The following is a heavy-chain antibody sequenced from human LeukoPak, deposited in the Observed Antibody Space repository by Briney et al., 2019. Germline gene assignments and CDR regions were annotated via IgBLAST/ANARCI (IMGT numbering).Heavy chain of an antibody. V-gene: IGHV3-23*01. J-gene: IGHJ3*02. D-gene: IGHD6-19*01. CDR2: ISGSGGTT. CDR3: GTDYYRSGWPDAFDI. CDR1: GFTFSSYG. Sequence: HPGGSLRLSCAASGFTFSSYGMSWVRQAPGKGLEWVSAISGSGGTTYYADSVKGRFTISRDNAKNTMYLQMNSLRAEDTAVYYCGTDYYRSGWPDAFDIWGQGTLVTVSS.